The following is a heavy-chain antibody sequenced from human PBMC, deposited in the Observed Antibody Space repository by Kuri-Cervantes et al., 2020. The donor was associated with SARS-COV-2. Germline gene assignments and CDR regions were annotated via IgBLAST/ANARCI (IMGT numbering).Heavy chain of an antibody. Sequence: ASVKVSCKASGYTFTSYYMHWVRQAPGQGLEWMGIINPSGGSTSYAQKFQGRVTMTRDTSTSTVYMELSSLRAEDTAVYYCARTLGEDIVVVPAATFDYWGQGTLVTVSS. J-gene: IGHJ4*02. CDR2: INPSGGST. CDR1: GYTFTSYY. CDR3: ARTLGEDIVVVPAATFDY. D-gene: IGHD2-2*01. V-gene: IGHV1-46*01.